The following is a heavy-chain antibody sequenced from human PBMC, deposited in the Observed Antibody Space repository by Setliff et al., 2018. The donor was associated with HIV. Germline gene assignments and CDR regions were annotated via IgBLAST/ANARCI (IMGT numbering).Heavy chain of an antibody. V-gene: IGHV1-2*06. CDR3: ATKVYCTNGVCLDAFDL. J-gene: IGHJ3*01. Sequence: ASVKVSCKASGYTFTDYYMHWVRQAPGQGLEWVGRINPNSGGTNHAQKFQGRVTMTRDTSSSTAYMELSRLRSDDTAVYYCATKVYCTNGVCLDAFDLWGQGTMVTVSS. CDR1: GYTFTDYY. D-gene: IGHD2-8*01. CDR2: INPNSGGT.